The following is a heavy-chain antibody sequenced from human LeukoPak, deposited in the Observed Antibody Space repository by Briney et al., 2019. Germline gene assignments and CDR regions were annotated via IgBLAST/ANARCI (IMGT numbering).Heavy chain of an antibody. CDR3: ARDRTYYDILTGYPLYYYYGMDV. D-gene: IGHD3-9*01. CDR2: ISYDGSNK. Sequence: GGSLRLSCAASGFTFSSYWMSWVRQAPGKGLEWVAVISYDGSNKYYADSVKGRFTISRDNSKNTLYLQMNSLRAEDTAVYYCARDRTYYDILTGYPLYYYYGMDVWGQGTTVTVSS. CDR1: GFTFSSYW. J-gene: IGHJ6*02. V-gene: IGHV3-30-3*01.